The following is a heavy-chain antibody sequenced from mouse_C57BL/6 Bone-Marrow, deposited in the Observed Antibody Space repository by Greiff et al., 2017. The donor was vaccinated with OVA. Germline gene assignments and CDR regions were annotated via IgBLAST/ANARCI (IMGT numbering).Heavy chain of an antibody. Sequence: QVQLQQSGAELVKPGASVKMSCKASGYTFTSYWITWVKQRPGQGLEWIGDIYPGSGSTNYNEKFKSKATLTVDTSSSTAYMQLSSLTSEDSAVYYCARVYYSNPYYFDYWGQGTTLTVSS. V-gene: IGHV1-55*01. D-gene: IGHD2-5*01. CDR1: GYTFTSYW. CDR3: ARVYYSNPYYFDY. CDR2: IYPGSGST. J-gene: IGHJ2*01.